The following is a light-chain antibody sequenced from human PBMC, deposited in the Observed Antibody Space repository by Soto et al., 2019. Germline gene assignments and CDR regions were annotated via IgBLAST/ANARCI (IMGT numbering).Light chain of an antibody. CDR2: GNS. V-gene: IGLV1-40*01. Sequence: QSVLTQPPSVSGAPGQRVTISCTGSSSNIGAGYDVHWYQQLPGTAPKLLIYGNSIRPSGIPDRLSGSKSGTSASLVITGLQAEDEADYYCQSYDSSLSGWVFGGGTKLTVL. CDR1: SSNIGAGYD. CDR3: QSYDSSLSGWV. J-gene: IGLJ3*02.